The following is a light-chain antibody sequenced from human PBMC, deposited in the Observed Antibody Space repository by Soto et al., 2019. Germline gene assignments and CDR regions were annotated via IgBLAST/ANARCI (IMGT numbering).Light chain of an antibody. CDR1: SSNIGNNA. J-gene: IGLJ3*02. CDR3: AAWDDSLNGLV. Sequence: QSVLTQPPSVSEAPRQRVTISCSGSSSNIGNNAVNWYQQLPGKAPKLLIYYDDLLPSGVSDRFSGSKSGTSASLAISGLQAWGEGGYYCAAWDDSLNGLVFGGGTKLTVL. CDR2: YDD. V-gene: IGLV1-36*01.